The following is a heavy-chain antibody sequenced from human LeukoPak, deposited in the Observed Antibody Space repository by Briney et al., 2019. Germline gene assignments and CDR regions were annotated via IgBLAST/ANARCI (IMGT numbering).Heavy chain of an antibody. Sequence: GRSLRLSCAASGFTFDDYAMHWVRQAPGKGLEWVSGISWNSGSIGYADSVKGRFTISRDNAKNSLYLQMNSLRAEDTALYYCASGLNYYYGMDVWGQGTTVTVS. CDR3: ASGLNYYYGMDV. J-gene: IGHJ6*02. V-gene: IGHV3-9*01. D-gene: IGHD5-12*01. CDR2: ISWNSGSI. CDR1: GFTFDDYA.